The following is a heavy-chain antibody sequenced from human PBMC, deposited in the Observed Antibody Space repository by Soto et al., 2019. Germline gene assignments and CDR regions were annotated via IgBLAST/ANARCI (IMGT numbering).Heavy chain of an antibody. D-gene: IGHD2-2*03. CDR3: ARGGKARGGSAVDICFDD. CDR1: GGSTPSYY. V-gene: IGHV4-59*01. CDR2: IYYSGST. Sequence: SETLSLTCTVSGGSTPSYYWSWIRQPPGKGLEWIGYIYYSGSTNYNPSLKSRVTISVDTSKNQFSLKLSSVTAADTAVYYCARGGKARGGSAVDICFDDWGQGILVSVSS. J-gene: IGHJ4*02.